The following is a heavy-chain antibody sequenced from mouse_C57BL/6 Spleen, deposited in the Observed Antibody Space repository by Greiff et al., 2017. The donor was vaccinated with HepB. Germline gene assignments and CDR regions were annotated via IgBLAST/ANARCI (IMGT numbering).Heavy chain of an antibody. J-gene: IGHJ1*03. CDR3: ARGYFDV. CDR1: GFTFSDYG. Sequence: EVQGVESGGGLVKPGGSLKLSCAASGFTFSDYGMHWVRQAPEKGLEWVAYISRGSSTIYYADTVKGRFTSSRDNAKNTLCLQMTSLRSEDTAMYYCARGYFDVWGTGTTVTVSS. CDR2: ISRGSSTI. V-gene: IGHV5-17*01.